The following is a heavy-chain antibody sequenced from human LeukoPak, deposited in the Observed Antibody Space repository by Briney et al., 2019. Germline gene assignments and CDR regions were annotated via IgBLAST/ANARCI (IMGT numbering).Heavy chain of an antibody. J-gene: IGHJ1*01. D-gene: IGHD6-13*01. CDR1: GYSLTELS. Sequence: ASVKVSRKVSGYSLTELSMHWVRQAPGTGHEWVGGFDLEDGETIYAQKFQGRVTMTEDTTTDTAYMELSSLRSEDTAVYYCATNSSQQLVLVRGTEYFQHWGQGTLVTVSS. CDR3: ATNSSQQLVLVRGTEYFQH. V-gene: IGHV1-24*01. CDR2: FDLEDGET.